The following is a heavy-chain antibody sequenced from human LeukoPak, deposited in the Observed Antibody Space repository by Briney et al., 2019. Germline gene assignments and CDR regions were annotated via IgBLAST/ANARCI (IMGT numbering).Heavy chain of an antibody. V-gene: IGHV4-39*07. J-gene: IGHJ3*02. Sequence: SETLSLTCTVSGGSISSSSYYWGWIRQPPGKGLEWIGSIYYSGSTYYNPSLKSRVTISVDTSKNQFSLKLSSVTAADTAVYYCARGAVAGTRSGAFDIWGQGTMVTVSS. D-gene: IGHD6-19*01. CDR2: IYYSGST. CDR3: ARGAVAGTRSGAFDI. CDR1: GGSISSSSYY.